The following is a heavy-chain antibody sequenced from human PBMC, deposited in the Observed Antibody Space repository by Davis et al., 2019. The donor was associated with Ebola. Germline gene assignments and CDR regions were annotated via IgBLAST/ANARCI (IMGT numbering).Heavy chain of an antibody. CDR3: ARGGSYCGGDCYSY. J-gene: IGHJ4*02. V-gene: IGHV3-30*03. Sequence: GESLKISCAASGFTFSSYGMHWVRQAPGKGLEWVAVISYDGSNKYYADSVKGRFTISRDNSKNTLYLQMNSLRAEDTAVYYCARGGSYCGGDCYSYWGQGTLVTVSS. D-gene: IGHD2-21*02. CDR1: GFTFSSYG. CDR2: ISYDGSNK.